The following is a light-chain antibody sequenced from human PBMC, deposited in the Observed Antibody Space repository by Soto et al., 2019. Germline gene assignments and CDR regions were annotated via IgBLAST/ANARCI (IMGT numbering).Light chain of an antibody. CDR1: QGISSW. CDR2: AAP. J-gene: IGKJ3*01. V-gene: IGKV1-12*01. CDR3: QQANSFPFT. Sequence: DIQMTQSPSSVSASVGDRVTITCRASQGISSWLAWYQQKPGKAHKLLIYAAPNLQSGGPSRFSRSESGTDFPLTISSLQPEDFATYYCQQANSFPFTFGPGTKVDIK.